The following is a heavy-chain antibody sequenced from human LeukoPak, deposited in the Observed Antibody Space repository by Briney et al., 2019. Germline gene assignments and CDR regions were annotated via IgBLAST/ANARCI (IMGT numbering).Heavy chain of an antibody. CDR3: AKDRSIGTYYTFDH. CDR1: GFTFSDYA. CDR2: ISGSGVMT. V-gene: IGHV3-23*01. D-gene: IGHD1-26*01. Sequence: GGSLRLSCAASGFTFSDYAMTWVRQAPGKGLEWVATISGSGVMTYYADSVKGRFTVSGDNSKNTVYLQMSSLTAADTAVYYCAKDRSIGTYYTFDHWGQGTLVTVSS. J-gene: IGHJ4*02.